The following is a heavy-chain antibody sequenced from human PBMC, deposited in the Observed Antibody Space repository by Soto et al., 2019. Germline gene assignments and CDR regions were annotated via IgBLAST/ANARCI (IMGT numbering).Heavy chain of an antibody. CDR2: IDWDDDK. J-gene: IGHJ6*02. CDR3: ARVDSSSRYYYYYYGMDV. V-gene: IGHV2-70*01. D-gene: IGHD6-13*01. Sequence: SGPTLVNPTQTLTLTCTFSGFSLSTSGICVSWIRQTPGKALGWLALIDWDDDKYYSTSLKTRLTISKDTSKNQVVLTMTNMDPVDTATYYCARVDSSSRYYYYYYGMDVWGQGTTVTVSS. CDR1: GFSLSTSGIC.